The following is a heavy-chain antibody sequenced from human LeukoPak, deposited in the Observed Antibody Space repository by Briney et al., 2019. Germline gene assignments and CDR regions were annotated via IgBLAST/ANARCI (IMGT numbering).Heavy chain of an antibody. Sequence: ASVKVSCKASGYTFTSYDINWVRQATGQGLEWMGWMNPNSGNTGYAQKFQGRVTMTRNTSISTAYMELRSLRSDDTAVYYCARARPIAAAGLIGWFDPWGQGTLVTVSS. V-gene: IGHV1-8*01. CDR1: GYTFTSYD. CDR2: MNPNSGNT. J-gene: IGHJ5*02. D-gene: IGHD6-13*01. CDR3: ARARPIAAAGLIGWFDP.